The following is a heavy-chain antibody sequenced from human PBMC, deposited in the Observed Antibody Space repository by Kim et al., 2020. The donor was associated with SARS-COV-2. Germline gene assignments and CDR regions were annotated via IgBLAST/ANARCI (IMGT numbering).Heavy chain of an antibody. CDR2: INHSGST. J-gene: IGHJ3*01. Sequence: SETLSLTCAVCGGSFSGYYWSWIRQPPGKGLEWIGEINHSGSTNYNPSLKSRVTISVDTSKNQFSLKLSSVTAADTAVYYCARLTMVRGVTQRGAFDLWGQGTMVTVSS. CDR3: ARLTMVRGVTQRGAFDL. CDR1: GGSFSGYY. D-gene: IGHD3-10*01. V-gene: IGHV4-34*01.